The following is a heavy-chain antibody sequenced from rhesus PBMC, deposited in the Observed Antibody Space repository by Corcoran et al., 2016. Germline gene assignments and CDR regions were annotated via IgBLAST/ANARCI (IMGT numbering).Heavy chain of an antibody. J-gene: IGHJ4*01. V-gene: IGHV2-174*01. CDR2: IYWDDDK. CDR1: GFSLSPSGMG. D-gene: IGHD1-44*02. CDR3: ARRREELQAVDY. Sequence: QVTLKESGPALVKPTQPLTLTCTFSGFSLSPSGMGVGWLRQPPGKALEWLAFIYWDDDKFYNTSLKSRLTISKDNSKNQVVLRMTNMDPVDTATYYGARRREELQAVDYWGQGVLVTVSS.